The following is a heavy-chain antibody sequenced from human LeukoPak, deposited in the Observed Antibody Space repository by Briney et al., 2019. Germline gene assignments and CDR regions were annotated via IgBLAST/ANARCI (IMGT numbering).Heavy chain of an antibody. CDR1: GYTFTSYY. CDR2: INPSGGST. CDR3: ATQGLNYGDSFDY. J-gene: IGHJ4*02. V-gene: IGHV1-46*01. D-gene: IGHD4-17*01. Sequence: GASVTVSCKASGYTFTSYYMHWVRQAPGQGLEWMGIINPSGGSTSYAQKFQGRVTMTRDTSTSTVYMELSSLRSEDTAVYYCATQGLNYGDSFDYWGQGTLVTVSS.